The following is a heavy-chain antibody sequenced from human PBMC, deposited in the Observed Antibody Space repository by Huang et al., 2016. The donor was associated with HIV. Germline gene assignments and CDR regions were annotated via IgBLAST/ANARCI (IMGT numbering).Heavy chain of an antibody. CDR2: IYPGDSYT. Sequence: EVQLVQSGAEVKKPGESLKISCKGSGYMFTKYWIGWVRQMPGKGLEGMGIIYPGDSYTSYIPSSQGQVTISADKSITTAYLQWSSLKASDTAIYYCARHDGSRPGWVDNWGQGTLVTVSS. J-gene: IGHJ5*02. V-gene: IGHV5-51*01. D-gene: IGHD3-10*01. CDR1: GYMFTKYW. CDR3: ARHDGSRPGWVDN.